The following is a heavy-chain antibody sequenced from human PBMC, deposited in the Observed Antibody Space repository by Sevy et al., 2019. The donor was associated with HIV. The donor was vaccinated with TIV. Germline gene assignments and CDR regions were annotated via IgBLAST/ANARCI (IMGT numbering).Heavy chain of an antibody. CDR3: ARDAPNYDFWSGYKLGYYFDY. CDR2: IKQDGSEK. V-gene: IGHV3-7*03. J-gene: IGHJ4*02. CDR1: GFTFSSYW. Sequence: GGSLRLSCAASGFTFSSYWMSWVRQAPGKGLEWVANIKQDGSEKYYVDSVKGRFTISRDKAKNSLYLQMNSLRAEDTAVYYCARDAPNYDFWSGYKLGYYFDYWGQGTLVTVSS. D-gene: IGHD3-3*01.